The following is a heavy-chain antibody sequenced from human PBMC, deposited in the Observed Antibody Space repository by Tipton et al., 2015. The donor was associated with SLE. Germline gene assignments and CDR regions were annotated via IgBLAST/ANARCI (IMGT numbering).Heavy chain of an antibody. V-gene: IGHV3-33*01. CDR3: ARVRESMIVVGHAFDI. CDR1: GFTFSSYG. J-gene: IGHJ3*02. Sequence: SLRLSCAASGFTFSSYGMHWVRQAPGKGLEWVAVIWYDGSIKYYADSVKGRFTISRDNSKNTLYLQMNSLRAEDTAVYYCARVRESMIVVGHAFDIWGQGTMGPVSS. D-gene: IGHD3-22*01. CDR2: IWYDGSIK.